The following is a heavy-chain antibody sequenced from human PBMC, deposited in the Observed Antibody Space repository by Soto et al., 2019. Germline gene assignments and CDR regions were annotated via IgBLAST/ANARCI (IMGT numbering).Heavy chain of an antibody. CDR3: AKGPYYDFWSGSNYYYYMDV. V-gene: IGHV3-9*01. J-gene: IGHJ6*03. CDR2: TSWNSGSI. CDR1: GFTFDDYA. Sequence: EVQLVESGGGLVQPGRSLRLSCAASGFTFDDYAMHWVRQAPGKGLEWVSGTSWNSGSIGYADSVKGRFTISRDNAKNSLYLQMNSLRAEDTALYYCAKGPYYDFWSGSNYYYYMDVWGKGTTVTVSS. D-gene: IGHD3-3*01.